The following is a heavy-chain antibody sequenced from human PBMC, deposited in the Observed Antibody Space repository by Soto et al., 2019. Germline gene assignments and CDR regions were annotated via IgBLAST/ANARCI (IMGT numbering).Heavy chain of an antibody. Sequence: QVHLVQSGAEVKKPGASMKVSCKASGYTFTSYDINWVRQATGQGLEWMGWMNPNSGNTGYAQKFQGRVTMTRKPSTSTAYMELSSLRSDDTAVYYCARGPAWTGHYYYFDYWGQGTLVTVSA. J-gene: IGHJ4*02. CDR2: MNPNSGNT. V-gene: IGHV1-8*01. CDR3: ARGPAWTGHYYYFDY. CDR1: GYTFTSYD. D-gene: IGHD3-3*01.